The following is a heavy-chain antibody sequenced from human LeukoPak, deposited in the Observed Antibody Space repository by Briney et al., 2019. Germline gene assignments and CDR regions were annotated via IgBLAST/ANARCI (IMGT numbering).Heavy chain of an antibody. CDR1: GFTFSSYG. J-gene: IGHJ6*02. CDR2: ISYDGSNK. V-gene: IGHV3-30*18. D-gene: IGHD3-3*01. CDR3: AKEEADYDFWSSYCYYYYGMDV. Sequence: PGGPLRLSCAASGFTFSSYGMHWVRQAPGKGLEWVAVISYDGSNKYYADSVKGRFTISRDNSKNTLYLQMNSLRAEDTAVYYCAKEEADYDFWSSYCYYYYGMDVWGQGTTVTVSS.